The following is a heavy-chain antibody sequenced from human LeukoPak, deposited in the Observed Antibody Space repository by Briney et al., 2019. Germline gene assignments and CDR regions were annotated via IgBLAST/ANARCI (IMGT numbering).Heavy chain of an antibody. CDR2: ISAYNGNT. CDR1: GYTFTSYG. Sequence: ASVKVSCKASGYTFTSYGISWVRQAPGQGLEWMGWISAYNGNTNYAQKLQGRVTMTTDTSTSTAYMELRSLRSDDTAVYYCARVVNYYDSSGYPGYYGMDVWGQGTTVTVSS. V-gene: IGHV1-18*01. CDR3: ARVVNYYDSSGYPGYYGMDV. J-gene: IGHJ6*02. D-gene: IGHD3-22*01.